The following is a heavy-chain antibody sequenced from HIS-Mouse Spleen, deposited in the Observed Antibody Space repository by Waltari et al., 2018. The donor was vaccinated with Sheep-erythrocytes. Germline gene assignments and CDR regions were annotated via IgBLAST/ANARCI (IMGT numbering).Heavy chain of an antibody. CDR2: IIPILGIA. J-gene: IGHJ4*02. CDR3: AQTGATTPHFDY. D-gene: IGHD1-26*01. V-gene: IGHV1-69*04. CDR1: GSTFSSYA. Sequence: VQLVQSGAEVKKPGSAWKFPCKDSGSTFSSYAISWVRQAPGQGLEWRGRIIPILGIANYAQKFQGRGTITADKSTSTAYMELSSLRSEDTAVYYCAQTGATTPHFDYWGQGTLVTVSS.